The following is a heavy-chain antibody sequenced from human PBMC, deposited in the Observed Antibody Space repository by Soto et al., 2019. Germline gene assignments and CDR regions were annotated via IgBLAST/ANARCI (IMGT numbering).Heavy chain of an antibody. V-gene: IGHV3-21*01. CDR1: GFTFSSYS. CDR2: ISSSSSYI. CDR3: ARDRVRVVGEMGYYGWLQLPPYYNGMDV. Sequence: PGGSLRLSCAASGFTFSSYSMNWVRQAPGKGLEWVSSISSSSSYIYYTDSVKGRFTISRDNAKNSLYLQMNSLRAEDTAVYYCARDRVRVVGEMGYYGWLQLPPYYNGMDVWGKGTTVTVSS. D-gene: IGHD3-9*01. J-gene: IGHJ6*04.